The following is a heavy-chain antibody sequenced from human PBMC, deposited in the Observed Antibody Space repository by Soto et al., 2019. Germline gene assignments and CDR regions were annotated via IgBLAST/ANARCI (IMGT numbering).Heavy chain of an antibody. V-gene: IGHV4-4*02. CDR3: ARDGDYGDAFDI. Sequence: PSETLSLTCAVSGGSISSSSWWSWFRQPPGKGLEWIGEIYHSGSTNYNPSLKSRVTISVDKSKNQFSLKLSSVTAADTAVYYCARDGDYGDAFDIWGQGTMVTVSS. CDR2: IYHSGST. J-gene: IGHJ3*02. CDR1: GGSISSSSW. D-gene: IGHD4-17*01.